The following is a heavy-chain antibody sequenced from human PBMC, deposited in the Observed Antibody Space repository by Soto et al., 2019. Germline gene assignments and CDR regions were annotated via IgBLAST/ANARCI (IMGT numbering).Heavy chain of an antibody. Sequence: GGSLRLSCAASGFTFNTYAMSWVRQARKGLEWVSSISGSGGSTYYAASVKGRFTISRDNSKNTLYLQMNSLRAEDTAVYYCAKFIYVTTVTTSSDYWGQGTLVTV. D-gene: IGHD4-4*01. V-gene: IGHV3-23*01. J-gene: IGHJ4*02. CDR2: ISGSGGST. CDR3: AKFIYVTTVTTSSDY. CDR1: GFTFNTYA.